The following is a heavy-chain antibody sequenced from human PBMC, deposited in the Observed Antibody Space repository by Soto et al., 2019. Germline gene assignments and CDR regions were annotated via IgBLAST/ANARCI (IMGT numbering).Heavy chain of an antibody. CDR3: ARDALYCSGGSCYSNYFDY. V-gene: IGHV4-30-4*01. CDR1: GGSISSGDYY. J-gene: IGHJ4*02. D-gene: IGHD2-15*01. CDR2: IYYSGST. Sequence: SETLSLTCTVSGGSISSGDYYWSWIRQPPGKGLEWIGYIYYSGSTYYNPSLKSRVTISVDTSKNQFSLKLSSVTAADTAVYYCARDALYCSGGSCYSNYFDYWGQGTLVTV.